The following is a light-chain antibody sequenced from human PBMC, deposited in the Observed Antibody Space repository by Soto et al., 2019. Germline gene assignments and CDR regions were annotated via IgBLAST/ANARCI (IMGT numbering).Light chain of an antibody. CDR3: CSYAGSTTRVQ. Sequence: QSVLTQPASVSGSPGQSITISCTGTSSDVDTYKYVSWYQQHPVKAPKLMIYEVSYRPSGVSDRFSGSKSGNTASLTISGLQAEDEADYYCCSYAGSTTRVQFGGGTKVTVL. CDR2: EVS. CDR1: SSDVDTYKY. J-gene: IGLJ2*01. V-gene: IGLV2-14*01.